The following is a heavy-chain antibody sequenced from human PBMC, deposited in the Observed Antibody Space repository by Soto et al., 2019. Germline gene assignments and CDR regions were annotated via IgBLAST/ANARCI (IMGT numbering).Heavy chain of an antibody. CDR3: AGGRIDSSGWPSLDY. D-gene: IGHD6-19*01. Sequence: GGSLRLSCAASGFTFSSYDMHWVRQATGKGLEWVSAIGTAGDTYYPGSVKGRFTISRENAKNSLYLQMNSLRAGDTAVYYCAGGRIDSSGWPSLDYWGQGTLVTVPS. J-gene: IGHJ4*02. CDR1: GFTFSSYD. V-gene: IGHV3-13*01. CDR2: IGTAGDT.